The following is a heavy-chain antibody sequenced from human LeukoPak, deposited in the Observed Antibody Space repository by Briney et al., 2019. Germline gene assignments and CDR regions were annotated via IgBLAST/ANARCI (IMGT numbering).Heavy chain of an antibody. Sequence: ASVKVSCKASGYTFTSYAMNWVRQAPGQGLEWMGWINTNTGNPTYAQGFTGRFVFSLDTSVSTAYLQISSLRAEDTAVYYCARDRGLRIAAAGIGDYWGQGTLVTVSS. D-gene: IGHD6-13*01. CDR2: INTNTGNP. CDR3: ARDRGLRIAAAGIGDY. V-gene: IGHV7-4-1*02. CDR1: GYTFTSYA. J-gene: IGHJ4*02.